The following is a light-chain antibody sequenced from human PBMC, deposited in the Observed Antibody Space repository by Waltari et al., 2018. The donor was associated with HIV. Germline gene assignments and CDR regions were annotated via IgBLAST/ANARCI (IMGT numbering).Light chain of an antibody. J-gene: IGLJ2*01. CDR3: SSFAGNDFFV. V-gene: IGLV2-8*01. CDR1: SNDIGLYNY. CDR2: EVS. Sequence: QSALTQPPSASGSPGETVTLSCTGTSNDIGLYNYVSWFQQHPGKVPKLVMFEVSQRPSGVPDRFSGSKSGYTASLTGSGLQPDDEADYFCSSFAGNDFFVFGGGTRLTVL.